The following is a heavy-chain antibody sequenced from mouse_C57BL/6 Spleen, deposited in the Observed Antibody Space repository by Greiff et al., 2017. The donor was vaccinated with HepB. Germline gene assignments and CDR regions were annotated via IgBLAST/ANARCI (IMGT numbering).Heavy chain of an antibody. V-gene: IGHV5-17*01. CDR1: GFTFSDYG. Sequence: EVKLMESGGGLVKPGGSLKLSCAASGFTFSDYGMHWVRQAPEKGLEWVAYISSGSSTIYYADTVKGRFTISRDNAKNTLFLQMTSLRSEDTAMYYCARHGNLYYYAMDYWGQGTSVTVSS. CDR3: ARHGNLYYYAMDY. J-gene: IGHJ4*01. D-gene: IGHD2-1*01. CDR2: ISSGSSTI.